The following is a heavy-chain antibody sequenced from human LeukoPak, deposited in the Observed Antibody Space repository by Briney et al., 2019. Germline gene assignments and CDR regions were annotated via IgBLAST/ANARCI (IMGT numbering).Heavy chain of an antibody. CDR3: ARDTRYSGSWDAFDI. CDR2: IIPIFGTA. Sequence: ASVKVSCKASGGTFSSYAISWVRQAPVQGLEWMGGIIPIFGTANYAQKFQGRVTITADESTSTAYMELSSLRSEDTAVYYCARDTRYSGSWDAFDIWGQGTMVTVSS. D-gene: IGHD1-26*01. J-gene: IGHJ3*02. V-gene: IGHV1-69*13. CDR1: GGTFSSYA.